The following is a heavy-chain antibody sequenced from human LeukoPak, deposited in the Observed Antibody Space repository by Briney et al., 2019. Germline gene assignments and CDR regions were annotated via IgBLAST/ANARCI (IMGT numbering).Heavy chain of an antibody. CDR2: IYYSGST. V-gene: IGHV4-39*07. D-gene: IGHD1-26*01. Sequence: SETLSLTCTVSGGSISSSSYYWGWIRQPPGKGLEWIGSIYYSGSTYYNPSLKSRVTISVDTSKNQFSLKLSSVTAADTAVYYCARDAIKGSYYPETLRGGKIFDYWGQGTLVTVSS. CDR3: ARDAIKGSYYPETLRGGKIFDY. J-gene: IGHJ4*02. CDR1: GGSISSSSYY.